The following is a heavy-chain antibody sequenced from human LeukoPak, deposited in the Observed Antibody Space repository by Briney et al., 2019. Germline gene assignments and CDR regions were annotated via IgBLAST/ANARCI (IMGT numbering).Heavy chain of an antibody. J-gene: IGHJ4*02. CDR2: INHSGST. V-gene: IGHV4-34*01. Sequence: SETLSLTCAVYGGSFSGYYWSWLRQPPGKGLEWIGEINHSGSTNYNPSLKSRVTISVDTSKNQFSLKLSSVTAADTAVYYCARRRYDYVWGSYRSRSQAYYFDYWGQGTLVTVSS. D-gene: IGHD3-16*02. CDR3: ARRRYDYVWGSYRSRSQAYYFDY. CDR1: GGSFSGYY.